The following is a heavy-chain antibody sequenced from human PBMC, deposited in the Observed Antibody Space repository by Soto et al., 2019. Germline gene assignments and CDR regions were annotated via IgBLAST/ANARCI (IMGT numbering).Heavy chain of an antibody. CDR1: GFTFKKYA. Sequence: GGAPGISCAAPGFTFKKYAMTSFRQAPGKGLEWVSLIYGSGGSTDYADSVKGRFTISRDNSKNMLYVQMNSLRDEDTAVYYCARKDVAFDYWGQGIPVTVSS. J-gene: IGHJ4*02. CDR2: IYGSGGST. CDR3: ARKDVAFDY. D-gene: IGHD5-12*01. V-gene: IGHV3-23*01.